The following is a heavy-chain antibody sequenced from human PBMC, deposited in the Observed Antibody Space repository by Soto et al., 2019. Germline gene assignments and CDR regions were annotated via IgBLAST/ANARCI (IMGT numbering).Heavy chain of an antibody. CDR1: GGSIRSYY. CDR2: INDSGST. CDR3: ARVSILPGAALPWFDP. J-gene: IGHJ5*02. V-gene: IGHV4-59*12. Sequence: PSETLSLTCTVSGGSIRSYYWSWIRQPPGKGLEWIGYINDSGSTNYNPSLKSRVTISVDTSKNQFSLKLSSVTAADTAVYYCARVSILPGAALPWFDPRGQGTLVTVSS. D-gene: IGHD6-6*01.